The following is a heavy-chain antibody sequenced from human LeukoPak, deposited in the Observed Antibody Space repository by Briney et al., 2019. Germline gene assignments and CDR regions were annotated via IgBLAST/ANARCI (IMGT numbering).Heavy chain of an antibody. V-gene: IGHV4-61*01. CDR1: GGSVSSGSYH. CDR3: ARARGSSDSRGYYYYYGMDV. J-gene: IGHJ6*02. D-gene: IGHD2-2*01. CDR2: IYYSGST. Sequence: SETLSLTCTVSGGSVSSGSYHWSWIRQPPGKGLEWIGYIYYSGSTNYNPSLKSRVTISVDTSKNQFSLKLSSVTAADTAVYYCARARGSSDSRGYYYYYGMDVWGQGTTVTVSS.